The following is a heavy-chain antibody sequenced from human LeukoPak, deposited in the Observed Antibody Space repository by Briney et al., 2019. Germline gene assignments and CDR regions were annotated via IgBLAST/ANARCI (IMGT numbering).Heavy chain of an antibody. Sequence: GGSLRLSCAASGFTVSSNYMSWVRQAPGKGLEWVSVIYSGGSTYYADSVKGRFTISRDNAKNSLYLQMNSLRAEDTAVYYCARGAAHYYDSSGYYFYGPGFDYWGQGTLVTVSS. CDR1: GFTVSSNY. V-gene: IGHV3-66*01. CDR2: IYSGGST. D-gene: IGHD3-22*01. CDR3: ARGAAHYYDSSGYYFYGPGFDY. J-gene: IGHJ4*02.